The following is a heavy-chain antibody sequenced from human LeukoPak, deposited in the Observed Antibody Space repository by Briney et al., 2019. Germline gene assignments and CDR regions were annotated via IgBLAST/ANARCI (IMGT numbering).Heavy chain of an antibody. D-gene: IGHD4-23*01. J-gene: IGHJ4*02. V-gene: IGHV3-74*01. CDR1: GFTFSSYW. Sequence: GGSLRLSCAASGFTFSSYWMNRVRRAPGKGLVWVSRIASDGSSTTYADSVKGRFSISRDNAKNTLYLQMNSLRVEDTAVYYCARGRPHGNDYWGQGTLVTVSS. CDR3: ARGRPHGNDY. CDR2: IASDGSST.